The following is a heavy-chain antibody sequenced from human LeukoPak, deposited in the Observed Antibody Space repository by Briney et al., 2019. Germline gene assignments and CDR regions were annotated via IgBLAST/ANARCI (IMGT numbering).Heavy chain of an antibody. V-gene: IGHV3-30*03. Sequence: PGRSLRLSCAASGFTFSNYGMHWVRQAPGKGLEWVAVISYDGSNKYYADSVKGRFTISRDNSKNTLYLQMNSLRAEDTAVYYCASGVGASWIQVWISAFEIWGQGTMVTVSS. CDR1: GFTFSNYG. CDR3: ASGVGASWIQVWISAFEI. D-gene: IGHD5-18*01. CDR2: ISYDGSNK. J-gene: IGHJ3*02.